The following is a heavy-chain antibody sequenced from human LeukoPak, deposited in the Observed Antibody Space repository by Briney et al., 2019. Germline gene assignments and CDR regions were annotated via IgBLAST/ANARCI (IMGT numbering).Heavy chain of an antibody. CDR3: ARDLVRGENLDY. J-gene: IGHJ4*02. CDR2: IWYDGSNK. CDR1: GFTFSSYG. D-gene: IGHD3-10*01. Sequence: GGSLRLSCAASGFTFSSYGMHWVRQAPGKGLEWVAVIWYDGSNKYYADSVKGRFTISRDNSENTLYLQMNSLRAEDTAVYYCARDLVRGENLDYWGQGTLVTVSS. V-gene: IGHV3-33*01.